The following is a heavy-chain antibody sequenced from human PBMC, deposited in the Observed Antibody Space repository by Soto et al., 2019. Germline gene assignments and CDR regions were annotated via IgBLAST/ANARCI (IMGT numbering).Heavy chain of an antibody. D-gene: IGHD6-6*01. Sequence: EVQLVESGGDFVQPGRSLRISCVASGFNFDDYGMHWVRQAPGKGLEWVSGISWNSGSTHYADSVKGRFTISRDNPKNSLFLQMNSLRAEDTALYYCARGEYSIDPDPFDIWGQGTMVTVSS. CDR2: ISWNSGST. CDR3: ARGEYSIDPDPFDI. J-gene: IGHJ3*02. CDR1: GFNFDDYG. V-gene: IGHV3-9*01.